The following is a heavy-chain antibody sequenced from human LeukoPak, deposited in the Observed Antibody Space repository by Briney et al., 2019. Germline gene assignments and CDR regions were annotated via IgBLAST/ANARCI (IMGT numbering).Heavy chain of an antibody. Sequence: AASVKVSCKASGGTFSSYAISWVRQAPGQGLEWMGGIIPIFGTANYAQEFQGRVTITTDESTSTAYMELSSLRSEDTAVYYCASVYYYDSSRERWGQGTLVTVSS. D-gene: IGHD3-22*01. CDR1: GGTFSSYA. V-gene: IGHV1-69*05. J-gene: IGHJ4*02. CDR3: ASVYYYDSSRER. CDR2: IIPIFGTA.